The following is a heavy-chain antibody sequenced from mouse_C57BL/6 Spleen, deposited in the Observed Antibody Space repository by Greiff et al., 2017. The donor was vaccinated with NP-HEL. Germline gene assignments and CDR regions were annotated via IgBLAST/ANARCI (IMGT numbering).Heavy chain of an antibody. CDR3: ARCGTTVVAIDY. Sequence: QVQLKQSGPELVKPGASVKISCKASGYAFSSSWMNWVKQRPGKGLEWIGRIYPGDGDTNYNGKFKGKATLTADKSSSTAYMQLSSLTSEDSAVYFCARCGTTVVAIDYWGQGTTLTVSS. D-gene: IGHD1-1*01. V-gene: IGHV1-82*01. CDR2: IYPGDGDT. J-gene: IGHJ2*01. CDR1: GYAFSSSW.